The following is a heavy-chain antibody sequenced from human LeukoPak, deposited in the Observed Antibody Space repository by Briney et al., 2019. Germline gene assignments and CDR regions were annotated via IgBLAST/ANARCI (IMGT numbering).Heavy chain of an antibody. CDR3: ARDLSIAVAGNWFDP. D-gene: IGHD6-19*01. CDR1: GGSISSYY. J-gene: IGHJ5*02. Sequence: PSETLSLTCTVSGGSISSYYWSWIRQPAGKGLEWIGRIYTSGSTNYNPSLKSRVTMSVDTSKNQFSLKPSSVTAADTAVYYCARDLSIAVAGNWFDPWGQGTLVTVSS. V-gene: IGHV4-4*07. CDR2: IYTSGST.